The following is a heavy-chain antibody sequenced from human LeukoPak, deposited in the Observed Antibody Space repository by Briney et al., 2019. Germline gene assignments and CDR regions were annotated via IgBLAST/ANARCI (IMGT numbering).Heavy chain of an antibody. J-gene: IGHJ4*02. CDR2: ISGSGGST. D-gene: IGHD1-26*01. Sequence: GGSLRLSCAASGFTFSNSAMNWVRQAPGKGLEWVSAISGSGGSTYYANSVKGRFTISRDNSRNTLYLQMNSLRAEDTAVYYCARGVRVGATRGVQGAYFDYWGQGTLVTVSS. CDR3: ARGVRVGATRGVQGAYFDY. CDR1: GFTFSNSA. V-gene: IGHV3-23*01.